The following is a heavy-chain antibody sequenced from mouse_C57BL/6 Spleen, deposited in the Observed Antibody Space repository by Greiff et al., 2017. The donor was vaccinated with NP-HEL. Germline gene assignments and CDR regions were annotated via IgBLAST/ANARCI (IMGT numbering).Heavy chain of an antibody. CDR3: ARDSYGNYVAY. J-gene: IGHJ3*01. CDR2: INPSHGGT. Sequence: QVQLQQPGTELVKPGASVKLSCKASGYTFTSYWMHWVKQRPGQGLEWIGNINPSHGGTNYNEKFKSKATLTVDKSSRTAYMQLSSLTAEDSAVYDCARDSYGNYVAYWGQGTLVTVSA. CDR1: GYTFTSYW. D-gene: IGHD2-1*01. V-gene: IGHV1-53*01.